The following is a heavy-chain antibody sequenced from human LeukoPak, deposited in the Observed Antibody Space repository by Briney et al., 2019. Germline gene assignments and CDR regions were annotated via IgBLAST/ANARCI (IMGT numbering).Heavy chain of an antibody. CDR1: GGSISSYY. Sequence: NPSETLSLTCAVSGGSISSYYWSWIRQPPGKGLEWIGYIYYSGSTNCNPSLKSRVTISVDTSKNQFSLKLSSVTAADTAVYYCARTPGYSSSWSRGFDYWGQGTLVTVSS. J-gene: IGHJ4*02. D-gene: IGHD6-13*01. V-gene: IGHV4-59*01. CDR3: ARTPGYSSSWSRGFDY. CDR2: IYYSGST.